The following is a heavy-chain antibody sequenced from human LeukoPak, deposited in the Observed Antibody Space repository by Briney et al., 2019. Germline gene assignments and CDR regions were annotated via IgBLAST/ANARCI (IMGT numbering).Heavy chain of an antibody. CDR1: GLTFSRYW. D-gene: IGHD5-24*01. Sequence: PGGSLRLSCAASGLTFSRYWMSWVRQAPGKGLEWLANIKQDGNEKYYVDSVKGRFTISRDNAKNSLFLQMNSLRAEDTAVYYCARDREMATRLHDAFDFWGQGTMVTVSS. V-gene: IGHV3-7*01. J-gene: IGHJ3*01. CDR3: ARDREMATRLHDAFDF. CDR2: IKQDGNEK.